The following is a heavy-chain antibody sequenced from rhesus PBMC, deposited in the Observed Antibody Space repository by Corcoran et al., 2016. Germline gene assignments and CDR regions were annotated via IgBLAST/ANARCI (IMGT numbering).Heavy chain of an antibody. CDR1: GASISSYS. CDR3: IRPPNFKSADY. J-gene: IGHJ4*01. D-gene: IGHD1-44*01. Sequence: QVQLQESGPGLVKSSETLSLTCAVSGASISSYSWGCIRQPPGKGLEWIGEINGNKCINHYNASLKSRVTMSKDASKNQFSLKLTSVTAADTAVYFCIRPPNFKSADYWCQGVLVTVSS. CDR2: INGNKCIN. V-gene: IGHV4-80*01.